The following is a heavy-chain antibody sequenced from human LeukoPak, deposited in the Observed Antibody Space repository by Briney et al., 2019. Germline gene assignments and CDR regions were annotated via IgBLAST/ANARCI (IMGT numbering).Heavy chain of an antibody. J-gene: IGHJ3*02. CDR2: IYYSGST. V-gene: IGHV4-59*12. CDR1: GGSISSYY. D-gene: IGHD3-16*01. CDR3: ASVLGGHAFDI. Sequence: NTSETLSLTCTVSGGSISSYYWSWIRQPPGKGLEWIGYIYYSGSTNYNPSLKSRVTISVDTSKNQFSLKLSSVTAADTAIFYCASVLGGHAFDIWGQGTMVTVSS.